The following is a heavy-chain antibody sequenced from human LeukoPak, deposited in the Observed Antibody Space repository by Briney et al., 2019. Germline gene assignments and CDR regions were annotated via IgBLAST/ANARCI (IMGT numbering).Heavy chain of an antibody. CDR3: ARVYGDLYYFDY. D-gene: IGHD4-17*01. J-gene: IGHJ4*02. Sequence: ASVKVSCXASGYTFTGYYMHWVRQAPGQGLEWMGWINPNSGGTNYAQKFQGRVTMTRDTSISTAYMELSRLRSDDTAVYYCARVYGDLYYFDYWGQGTLVTVSS. V-gene: IGHV1-2*02. CDR2: INPNSGGT. CDR1: GYTFTGYY.